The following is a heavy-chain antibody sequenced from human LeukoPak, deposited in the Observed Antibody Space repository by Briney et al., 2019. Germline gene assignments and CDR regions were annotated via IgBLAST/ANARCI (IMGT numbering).Heavy chain of an antibody. CDR1: GFTFRSYW. J-gene: IGHJ4*02. Sequence: GGSLRLSCAASGFTFRSYWMTWVRQYPGKGLEWVANIKQDGSETYYADSVKGRFTISRDNSKNTLYLQMNSLRAEDTAVYYCAKTLGYSYGMLDYWGQGTLVTVSA. CDR2: IKQDGSET. V-gene: IGHV3-7*03. CDR3: AKTLGYSYGMLDY. D-gene: IGHD5-18*01.